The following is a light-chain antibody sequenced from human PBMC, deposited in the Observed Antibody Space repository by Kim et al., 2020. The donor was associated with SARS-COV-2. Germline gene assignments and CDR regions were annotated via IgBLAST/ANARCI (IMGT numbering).Light chain of an antibody. J-gene: IGLJ1*01. V-gene: IGLV3-1*01. CDR1: KY. Sequence: KYACWYQQKPGQSPVLVIYQDTKRPSGIPERFSGSNSGNTATLTISGTQAMDEADYYCQAWDSGTDNYVFGTGTKVTVL. CDR2: QDT. CDR3: QAWDSGTDNYV.